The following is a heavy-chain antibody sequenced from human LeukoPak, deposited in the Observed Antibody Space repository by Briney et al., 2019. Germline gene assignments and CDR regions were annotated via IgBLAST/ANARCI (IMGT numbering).Heavy chain of an antibody. J-gene: IGHJ5*02. CDR2: ISSSGSTI. Sequence: GGSLRLSCAASGFTFSNAWMSWVRQAPGKGLEWVSYISSSGSTIYYADSVKGRFTISRDNAKNSLYLQMNSLRAEDTAVYYCARRTQFSPTTVNWFDPWGQGTLVTVSS. CDR1: GFTFSNAW. V-gene: IGHV3-11*01. CDR3: ARRTQFSPTTVNWFDP. D-gene: IGHD1-14*01.